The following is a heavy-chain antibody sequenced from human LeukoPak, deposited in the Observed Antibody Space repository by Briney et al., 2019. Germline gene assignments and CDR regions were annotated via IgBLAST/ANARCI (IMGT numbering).Heavy chain of an antibody. J-gene: IGHJ4*02. CDR2: IYSGDIT. Sequence: GGSLRLSCAASGFTFSSFAMNWVRQAPGKGLEWVSIIYSGDITYYADSVKGRFTISRDNSKNTLYLQMNSLRAEDTAVYYCARWIYYHDSSGSFDYWGQGTLVTVSS. CDR3: ARWIYYHDSSGSFDY. V-gene: IGHV3-23*03. CDR1: GFTFSSFA. D-gene: IGHD3-22*01.